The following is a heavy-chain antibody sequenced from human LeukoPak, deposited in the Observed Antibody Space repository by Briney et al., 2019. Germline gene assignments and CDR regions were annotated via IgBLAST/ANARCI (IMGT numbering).Heavy chain of an antibody. J-gene: IGHJ4*02. Sequence: SETLSLTCTVSGNSFGDYYWSWIRQPAGKGLEWIGRIYTSGSTTYNPSLKSRVTMSVDTSKSQFSLKLSSVTAADTAVYYCAREAYCGGDCYSGFDYWGQGTLVTVSS. CDR2: IYTSGST. D-gene: IGHD2-21*02. V-gene: IGHV4-4*07. CDR1: GNSFGDYY. CDR3: AREAYCGGDCYSGFDY.